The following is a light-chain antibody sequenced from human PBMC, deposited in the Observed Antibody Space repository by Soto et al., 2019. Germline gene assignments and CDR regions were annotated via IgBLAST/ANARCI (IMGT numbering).Light chain of an antibody. CDR1: QTITTY. CDR3: PRSHSTPWS. Sequence: DIQMNQSPSSLSASVGERATITCRASQTITTYLNWYQQKPVKAPKLLIYGASSLQSGVPSRFTRSGSGTDFILTIISLQPEDSATYHCPRSHSTPWSFRQGTKVEIK. J-gene: IGKJ1*01. V-gene: IGKV1-39*01. CDR2: GAS.